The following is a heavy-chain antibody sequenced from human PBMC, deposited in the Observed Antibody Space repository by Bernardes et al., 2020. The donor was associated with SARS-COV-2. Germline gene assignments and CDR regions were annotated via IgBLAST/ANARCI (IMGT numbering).Heavy chain of an antibody. CDR3: ARKNAVGSGGDAFDI. Sequence: GGSLRLSCAASGFGFHNYNMNWVRQAQGKGLEWVSSISLSTTYIYYADSVRGRFTVSRDNAKNSLFLQMNSLRVEDTAVYYCARKNAVGSGGDAFDIWCQGTMVTVSS. CDR1: GFGFHNYN. CDR2: ISLSTTYI. V-gene: IGHV3-21*01. J-gene: IGHJ3*02. D-gene: IGHD1-26*01.